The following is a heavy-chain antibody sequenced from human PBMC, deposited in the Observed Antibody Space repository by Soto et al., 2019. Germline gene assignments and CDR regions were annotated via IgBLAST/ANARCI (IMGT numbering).Heavy chain of an antibody. J-gene: IGHJ4*02. CDR1: GFTFSSYA. V-gene: IGHV3-30-3*01. CDR3: AREGAVAALDY. D-gene: IGHD6-19*01. Sequence: QVQLVESGGGVVQPGRSLRLSCAASGFTFSSYAMHWVRQAPGKGLEWVAVISYDGSNKYYADSVKGRFTISRDNSKNTLYLQMNSLRAEDTAVYYCAREGAVAALDYWGQGTLVTFSS. CDR2: ISYDGSNK.